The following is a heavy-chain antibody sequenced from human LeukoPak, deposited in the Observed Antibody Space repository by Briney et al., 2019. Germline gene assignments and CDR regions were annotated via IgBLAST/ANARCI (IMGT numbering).Heavy chain of an antibody. J-gene: IGHJ4*02. V-gene: IGHV3-30*01. CDR3: ARDRRYYCDY. D-gene: IGHD2-2*01. CDR2: ISFDSNYK. CDR1: GFTFSHYP. Sequence: GRSLRLSCAASGFTFSHYPMHWVRQAPGKGLEWVAVISFDSNYKYYADSVRGRFTISRGNSNNTLYLQMDGLRPEDTAMYFCARDRRYYCDYWGQGTLVTVSS.